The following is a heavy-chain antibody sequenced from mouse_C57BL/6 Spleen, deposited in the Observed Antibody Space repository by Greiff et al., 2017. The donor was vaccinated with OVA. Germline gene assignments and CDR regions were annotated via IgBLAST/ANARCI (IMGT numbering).Heavy chain of an antibody. D-gene: IGHD1-1*01. CDR1: GYTFTSYW. V-gene: IGHV1-64*01. CDR2: IHPNSGST. CDR3: ARRGVVADYWYFDV. Sequence: QVQLQQPGAELVKPGASVKLSCKASGYTFTSYWMHWVKQRPGQGLEWIGMIHPNSGSTNYNEKFKSKATLTVDKSSSTAYMQLSSRTSEDSAVYYCARRGVVADYWYFDVWGTGTTVTVSS. J-gene: IGHJ1*03.